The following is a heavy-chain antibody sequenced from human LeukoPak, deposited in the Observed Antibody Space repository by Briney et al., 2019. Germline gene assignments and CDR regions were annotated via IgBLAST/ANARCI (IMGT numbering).Heavy chain of an antibody. J-gene: IGHJ4*02. V-gene: IGHV3-9*01. CDR2: ISWNSGSI. D-gene: IGHD6-13*01. CDR1: GFTFDDYA. Sequence: GGSLRLSCAASGFTFDDYAMHWVRQAPGKGLEWVSGISWNSGSIGYADSVKGRFTISRDNAKNPLYLQMNSLRAEDTALYYCAKDSSSWYYFDYWGQGTLVTVSS. CDR3: AKDSSSWYYFDY.